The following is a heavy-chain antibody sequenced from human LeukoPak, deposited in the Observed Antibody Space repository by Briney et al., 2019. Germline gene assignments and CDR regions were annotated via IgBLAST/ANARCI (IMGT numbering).Heavy chain of an antibody. CDR3: ARGLQGHDAFDI. CDR1: GGSFSGYY. V-gene: IGHV4-34*01. CDR2: INHSGST. J-gene: IGHJ3*02. Sequence: SETLSLTCAVYGGSFSGYYRSWIRQPPGKGLEWIGEINHSGSTNYNPSLKSRVTISVDTSKNQFSLKLSSVTAADTAVYYCARGLQGHDAFDIWGQGTMVTVSS. D-gene: IGHD5-24*01.